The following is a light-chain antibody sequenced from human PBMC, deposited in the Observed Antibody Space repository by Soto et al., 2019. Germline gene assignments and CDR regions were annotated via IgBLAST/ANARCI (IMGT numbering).Light chain of an antibody. Sequence: DIQMTQSPSSLSASVGDRVTITCRASQNIRMHLNWYQQKPGKPPKVLIYAAASLQSGVPPRFSGRGSETDFTIIINNLKPEDVATYYCQQSYSTPRTFGQGTKLEIK. CDR1: QNIRMH. CDR3: QQSYSTPRT. CDR2: AAA. J-gene: IGKJ2*01. V-gene: IGKV1-39*01.